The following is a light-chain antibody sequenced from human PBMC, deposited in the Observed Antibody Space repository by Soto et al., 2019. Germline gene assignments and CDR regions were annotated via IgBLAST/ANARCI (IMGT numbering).Light chain of an antibody. CDR1: ENVGTN. J-gene: IGKJ4*01. CDR3: QQYNNLGLS. Sequence: IVMTQSPATLSVSPGEGVTLSCRASENVGTNLAWYQQKPGQAPRLLIYGSSTRATGIQAPVSGSGSGTEFTLTISSLQSEESAIYYCQQYNNLGLSFGGGTKVEIK. CDR2: GSS. V-gene: IGKV3D-15*01.